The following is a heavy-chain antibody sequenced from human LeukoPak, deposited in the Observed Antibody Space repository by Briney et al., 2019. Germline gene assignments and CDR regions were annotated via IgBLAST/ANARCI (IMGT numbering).Heavy chain of an antibody. CDR1: GGSINRYY. D-gene: IGHD3-22*01. CDR3: ARGLPRGGIVVPRGRAFDI. CDR2: IYYSGNT. J-gene: IGHJ3*02. Sequence: SETLSLTCTVSGGSINRYYWNWLRQPPGKPLEWIGHIYYSGNTKYNPSLNSRVTISVDTSKNQFSLKLSSVTAADTAVYYCARGLPRGGIVVPRGRAFDIWGQGTMVTVSS. V-gene: IGHV4-59*12.